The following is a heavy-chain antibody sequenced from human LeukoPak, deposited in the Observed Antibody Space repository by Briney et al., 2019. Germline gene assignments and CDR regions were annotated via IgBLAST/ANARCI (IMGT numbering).Heavy chain of an antibody. J-gene: IGHJ6*03. D-gene: IGHD2-21*02. CDR2: IIPIFGTA. CDR1: GGTFSSYA. V-gene: IGHV1-69*05. Sequence: GSSVKVSCKASGGTFSSYAISWVRQAPGQGLEWMGGIIPIFGTANYAQKFQGRVTITTDESTSTAYMEPSSLRSEDTAVYYCARATSPMTSYYYYYYMDVWGKGTTVTVSS. CDR3: ARATSPMTSYYYYYYMDV.